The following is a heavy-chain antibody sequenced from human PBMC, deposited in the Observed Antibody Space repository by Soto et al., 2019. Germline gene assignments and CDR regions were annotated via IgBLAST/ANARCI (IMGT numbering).Heavy chain of an antibody. Sequence: ASVKVSCKASGGTFSSYAISWVRQAPGQGLEWMGGIIPIFGTTNYAQKFQGRVTITADESTSTAYMELSSLRSEDTAVYYCASRSTYYYGSGSYPYYYYGMDVWGQGTTVTV. CDR2: IIPIFGTT. CDR3: ASRSTYYYGSGSYPYYYYGMDV. CDR1: GGTFSSYA. J-gene: IGHJ6*02. V-gene: IGHV1-69*13. D-gene: IGHD3-10*01.